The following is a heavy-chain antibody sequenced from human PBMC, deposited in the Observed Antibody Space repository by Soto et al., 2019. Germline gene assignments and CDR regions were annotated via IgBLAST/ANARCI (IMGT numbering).Heavy chain of an antibody. V-gene: IGHV3-21*01. J-gene: IGHJ4*02. CDR1: GFTFSSYS. Sequence: TGGSLRLSCAASGFTFSSYSMNWVRQAPGKGLEWVSSISSSSSYIYYADSVKGRFTISRDNAKNSLYLQMNSLRAEDTAVYYCASNPPGFDTAMVTDYWGQGTLVTVSS. CDR3: ASNPPGFDTAMVTDY. D-gene: IGHD5-18*01. CDR2: ISSSSSYI.